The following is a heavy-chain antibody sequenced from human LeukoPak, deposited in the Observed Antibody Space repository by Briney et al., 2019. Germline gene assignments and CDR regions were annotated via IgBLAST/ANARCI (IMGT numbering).Heavy chain of an antibody. D-gene: IGHD3-10*01. CDR1: GGPISTSTYY. J-gene: IGHJ4*02. Sequence: PSETLSLPCTLSGGPISTSTYYWGRICRPRGEGLEWFGIINYSGSTYYNPSLKSRVTISVDTSKNQFSLKLSSVTAADTAVYYCARHYMGSNYNHGLDYWGQGTLVTVSS. V-gene: IGHV4-39*01. CDR2: INYSGST. CDR3: ARHYMGSNYNHGLDY.